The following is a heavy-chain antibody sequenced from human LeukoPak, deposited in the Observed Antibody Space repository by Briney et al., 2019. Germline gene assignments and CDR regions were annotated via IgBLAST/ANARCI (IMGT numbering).Heavy chain of an antibody. J-gene: IGHJ6*03. Sequence: GGSLRLSCAASGFTFSSYGMHWVRQAPGKGLEWVAFIRYDGSNKYYADSVKGRFTISRDNSKNTLYLQMNSLRAEDTAVYYCAKDGGGEGATSYYYYYYMDVWGKGTTVTISS. CDR3: AKDGGGEGATSYYYYYYMDV. V-gene: IGHV3-30*02. CDR2: IRYDGSNK. D-gene: IGHD1-26*01. CDR1: GFTFSSYG.